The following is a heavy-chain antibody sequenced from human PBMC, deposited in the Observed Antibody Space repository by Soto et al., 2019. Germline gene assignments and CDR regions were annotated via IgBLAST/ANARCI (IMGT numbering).Heavy chain of an antibody. Sequence: ASVKVSCKASGYTFTSYGISWVRQAPGQGLEWMGWISAYNGNTNYAQKLQGRVTMTTDTSTSTAYMELRSLRSDDTAVYYCARLSCSSTSCYIYYYYGMDVWGKGTTVTVSS. V-gene: IGHV1-18*04. CDR1: GYTFTSYG. CDR2: ISAYNGNT. CDR3: ARLSCSSTSCYIYYYYGMDV. J-gene: IGHJ6*04. D-gene: IGHD2-2*02.